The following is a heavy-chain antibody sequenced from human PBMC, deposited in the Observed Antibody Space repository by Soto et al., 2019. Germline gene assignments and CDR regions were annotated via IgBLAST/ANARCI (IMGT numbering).Heavy chain of an antibody. CDR3: ARGYCSGGSCFKYNYHGMDV. V-gene: IGHV1-69*13. CDR1: GGTVSSYA. D-gene: IGHD2-15*01. Sequence: GASVKVSCKASGGTVSSYAISWVRQAPGQGLEWMGGIIPVFGTVNYAQKLQGRVTITADESTSTAYMELSSLRSEDTAVYYCARGYCSGGSCFKYNYHGMDVWGQGTTVTV. J-gene: IGHJ6*02. CDR2: IIPVFGTV.